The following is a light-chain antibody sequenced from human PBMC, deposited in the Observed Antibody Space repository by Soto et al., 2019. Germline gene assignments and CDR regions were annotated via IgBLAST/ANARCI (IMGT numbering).Light chain of an antibody. V-gene: IGLV2-14*03. CDR3: RSYTSSGTLGHVV. Sequence: QSALTQPASVSGSPGQSITISCTGTSSDVGGYNYVSWYQQHPGKAPKLMIYDVSNRPSGVSNRFSGFKSGNTASLTISGLQAEDEADYYCRSYTSSGTLGHVVFGRGTQLTVL. CDR2: DVS. CDR1: SSDVGGYNY. J-gene: IGLJ2*01.